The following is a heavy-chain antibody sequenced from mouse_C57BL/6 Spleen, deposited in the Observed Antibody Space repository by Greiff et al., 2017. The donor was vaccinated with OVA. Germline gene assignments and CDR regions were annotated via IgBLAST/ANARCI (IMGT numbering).Heavy chain of an antibody. D-gene: IGHD1-1*01. CDR3: ARFDLGFITRAMDY. CDR2: IYPGDGDT. Sequence: VQLVESGAELVKPGASVKISCKASGYAFSSYWMNWVKQRPGKGLEWIGQIYPGDGDTNYNGKFKGKATLTADKSSSTAYMQLSSLTSEDSAVYFCARFDLGFITRAMDYWGQGTSVTVSS. J-gene: IGHJ4*01. V-gene: IGHV1-80*01. CDR1: GYAFSSYW.